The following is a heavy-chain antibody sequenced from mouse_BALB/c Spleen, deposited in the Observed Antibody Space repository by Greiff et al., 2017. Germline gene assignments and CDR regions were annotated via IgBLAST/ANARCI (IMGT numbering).Heavy chain of an antibody. CDR3: ARYGSSYDAMDY. CDR2: ISSGSSTI. Sequence: EVHLVESGGGLVQPGGSRKLSCAASGFTFSSFGMHWVRQAPEKGLEWVAYISSGSSTIYYADTVKGRFTISRDNPKNTLFLQMTSLRSEDTAMYYCARYGSSYDAMDYWGQGTSVTVSS. V-gene: IGHV5-17*02. D-gene: IGHD1-1*01. CDR1: GFTFSSFG. J-gene: IGHJ4*01.